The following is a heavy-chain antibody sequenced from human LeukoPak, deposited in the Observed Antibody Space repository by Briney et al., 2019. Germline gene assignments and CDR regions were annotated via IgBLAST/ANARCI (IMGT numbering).Heavy chain of an antibody. CDR2: IRYDGSNK. CDR1: GFTFSSYG. J-gene: IGHJ4*02. CDR3: AKDRVGATAPYFDY. V-gene: IGHV3-30*02. Sequence: HPGGSLRLSCAASGFTFSSYGMHWVRQAPGKGLEWVAFIRYDGSNKYYADSVKGRFTISRDNSKSTLYLQMNSLRAEDTAVYYCAKDRVGATAPYFDYWGQGTLVTVSS. D-gene: IGHD1-26*01.